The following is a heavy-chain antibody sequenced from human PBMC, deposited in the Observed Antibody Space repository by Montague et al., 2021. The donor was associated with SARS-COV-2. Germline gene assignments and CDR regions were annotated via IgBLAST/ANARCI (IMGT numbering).Heavy chain of an antibody. CDR3: ARDLGFYGMDV. CDR2: ISYDGSNK. V-gene: IGHV3-30*04. CDR1: GFPFSSYA. Sequence: SLSLSFSASGFPFSSYAMHWVRQAPGKGLEWVAVISYDGSNKYYADSVKGRFTISRDNSKNTLYLQMNSLRAEDTAVYYCARDLGFYGMDVWGQGTTVTASS. J-gene: IGHJ6*02.